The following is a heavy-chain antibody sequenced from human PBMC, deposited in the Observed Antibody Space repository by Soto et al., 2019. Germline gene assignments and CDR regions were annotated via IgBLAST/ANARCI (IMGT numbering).Heavy chain of an antibody. J-gene: IGHJ5*02. Sequence: GGSLRLSCAASGFTFSSYWMHWVRQAPGKGLVWVSRINSDGSSTSYADSVKGRFTISRDNAKNTLYLQMNSLRAEDTAVYYCAKHDQGIWSANSLFDPWGQGTLVTVSS. CDR2: INSDGSST. CDR1: GFTFSSYW. V-gene: IGHV3-74*01. D-gene: IGHD3-3*01. CDR3: AKHDQGIWSANSLFDP.